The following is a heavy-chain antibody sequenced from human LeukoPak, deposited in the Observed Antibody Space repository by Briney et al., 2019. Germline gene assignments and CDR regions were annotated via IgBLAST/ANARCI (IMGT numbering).Heavy chain of an antibody. J-gene: IGHJ6*02. CDR1: GFTFSSYA. D-gene: IGHD3-10*01. CDR2: ISGSGGST. V-gene: IGHV3-23*01. CDR3: ARVPGSGNYYYGMDV. Sequence: GGSLRLSCAASGFTFSSYAMSWVRQAPGKGLEWVSAISGSGGSTYYADSVKGRFTISRDNSKNTLYLQMNSLRDEDTAVYYCARVPGSGNYYYGMDVWGQGTTVTVSS.